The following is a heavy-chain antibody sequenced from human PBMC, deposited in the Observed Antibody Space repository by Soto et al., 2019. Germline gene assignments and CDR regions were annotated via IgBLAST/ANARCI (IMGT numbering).Heavy chain of an antibody. V-gene: IGHV4-59*01. CDR3: ARNSSPGITLYYYYYYMDV. Sequence: SETLSLTCTVSGGSISSYYWSWIRQPPGKGLEWIGYIYYSGSTNYNPSLKSRVTISVDTSKNQFSLKLSSVTAADTAVYYCARNSSPGITLYYYYYYMDVWGKGTTVTVSS. D-gene: IGHD1-20*01. J-gene: IGHJ6*03. CDR1: GGSISSYY. CDR2: IYYSGST.